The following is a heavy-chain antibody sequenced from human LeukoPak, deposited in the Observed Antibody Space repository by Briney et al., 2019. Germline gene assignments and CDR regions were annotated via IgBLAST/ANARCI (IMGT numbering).Heavy chain of an antibody. D-gene: IGHD6-19*01. CDR3: ARIQLAVAGTFDWFDP. Sequence: SETLSLTCTVSGGSIRSRTYYWGWIHQPPGKGLEWIGSMYYSGSTYYNPSLKSRVTISVDTSTNQFSLKLTSVTAADTAVYFCARIQLAVAGTFDWFDPWGQGTLVTVSS. CDR2: MYYSGST. V-gene: IGHV4-39*07. J-gene: IGHJ5*02. CDR1: GGSIRSRTYY.